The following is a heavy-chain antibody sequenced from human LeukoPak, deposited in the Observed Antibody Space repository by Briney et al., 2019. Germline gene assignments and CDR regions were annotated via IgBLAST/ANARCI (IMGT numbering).Heavy chain of an antibody. V-gene: IGHV4-59*01. CDR1: GGSISSYY. CDR3: ARVLSSSTNFDY. Sequence: SETLSLTCTVSGGSISSYYWSWIRQPPGKGLEWIGYIYYSGSTNYNPSLKSRVTISVDTSKNQFSLKLSSVTAADTAVYYCARVLSSSTNFDYWGQGTLVTVSS. D-gene: IGHD6-13*01. CDR2: IYYSGST. J-gene: IGHJ4*02.